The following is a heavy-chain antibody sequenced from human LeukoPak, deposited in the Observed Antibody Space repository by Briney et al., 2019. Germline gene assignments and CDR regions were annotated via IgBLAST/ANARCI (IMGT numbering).Heavy chain of an antibody. CDR2: ISDSGGST. CDR3: AAIGGGK. V-gene: IGHV3-23*01. CDR1: GFTFDTFG. J-gene: IGHJ4*02. Sequence: GGSLRLSCVASGFTFDTFGMTWVRPAPGKGLEWVSGISDSGGSTYYADPVKGRFTISRDNAKNPLCWQMISLRAEDTAVYYCAAIGGGKWGQGTLVTVSS. D-gene: IGHD3-16*01.